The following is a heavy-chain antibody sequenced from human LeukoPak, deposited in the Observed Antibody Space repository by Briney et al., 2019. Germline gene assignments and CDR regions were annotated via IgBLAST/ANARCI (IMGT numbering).Heavy chain of an antibody. CDR1: GFTVSSNY. CDR3: VRDRPGIVVLPAAGDDY. CDR2: IYSGGGT. D-gene: IGHD2-2*01. Sequence: PGGSLRLSCAASGFTVSSNYMSWVRQAPGKGLEWVSVIYSGGGTYYADSVKGRFTISRDNSKNTLYLQMNSLRAEDTAVYYCVRDRPGIVVLPAAGDDYWGQGTLVTVSS. V-gene: IGHV3-66*01. J-gene: IGHJ4*02.